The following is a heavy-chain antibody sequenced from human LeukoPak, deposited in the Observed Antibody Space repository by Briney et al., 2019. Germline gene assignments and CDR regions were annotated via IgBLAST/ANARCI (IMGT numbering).Heavy chain of an antibody. Sequence: GGSLRLSCTASGLTFSTSGFNWVRQAPGKGLEWVASIGPTGSDRYHADSIKGRFTISRDNANNFLYLQMNSLRAEDTAVYYCATETNGRHYEYCGQGTLLTVSS. J-gene: IGHJ4*02. CDR2: IGPTGSDR. CDR1: GLTFSTSG. D-gene: IGHD1-14*01. CDR3: ATETNGRHYEY. V-gene: IGHV3-21*06.